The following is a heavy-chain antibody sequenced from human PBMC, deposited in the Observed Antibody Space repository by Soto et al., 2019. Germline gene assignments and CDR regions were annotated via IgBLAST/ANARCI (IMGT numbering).Heavy chain of an antibody. CDR3: AKGFCSSAKCYTYSYMDV. J-gene: IGHJ6*03. CDR1: GFSFDEYA. V-gene: IGHV3-9*01. D-gene: IGHD2-2*01. Sequence: EVQLVESGGTLVQPGRSLRLSCAASGFSFDEYAMHWVRQVPGKGLEWVSGVSWNSGTVGYGDSGKGRFTISRDNDKNSLYLQMNRLRAEDTAMYYCAKGFCSSAKCYTYSYMDVWGKGTAVTVSS. CDR2: VSWNSGTV.